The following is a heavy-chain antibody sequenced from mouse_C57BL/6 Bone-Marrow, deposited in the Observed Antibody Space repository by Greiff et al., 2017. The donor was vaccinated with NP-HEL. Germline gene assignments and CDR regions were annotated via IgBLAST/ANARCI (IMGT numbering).Heavy chain of an antibody. Sequence: VQLQQSGSELRSPGSSVKLSCKDFDSEVFPIAYMSWVRQKPGHGFEWIGGILPSIGRTIYGEKFEDNATLDADAQSNTAYLELNSLTSEDSAIYYCARYDSNYPWYFDVWGTGTTVTVSS. CDR2: ILPSIGRT. CDR1: DSEVFPIAY. CDR3: ARYDSNYPWYFDV. D-gene: IGHD2-5*01. J-gene: IGHJ1*03. V-gene: IGHV15-2*01.